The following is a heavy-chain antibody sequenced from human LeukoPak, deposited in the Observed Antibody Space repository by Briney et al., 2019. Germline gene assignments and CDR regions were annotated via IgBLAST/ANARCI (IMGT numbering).Heavy chain of an antibody. D-gene: IGHD6-13*01. Sequence: GGSLRLSCAASGFTFSSYAMSWVRQAPGKGLEWVSSITGSSASTYYADSVKGRFTISRDNSKNTLYLQMNSLRAEDTAVYYCAHISSSWPDYWGQGTLVTVSS. CDR1: GFTFSSYA. CDR3: AHISSSWPDY. V-gene: IGHV3-23*01. J-gene: IGHJ4*02. CDR2: ITGSSAST.